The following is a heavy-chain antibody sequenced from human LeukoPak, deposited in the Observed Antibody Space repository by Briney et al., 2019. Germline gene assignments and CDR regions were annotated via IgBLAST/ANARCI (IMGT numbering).Heavy chain of an antibody. CDR2: ISWDGTT. V-gene: IGHV3-43*01. J-gene: IGHJ4*02. CDR3: VKDLSYESSGSFFDY. D-gene: IGHD3-22*01. CDR1: GFTVEDYT. Sequence: GGSLRLSCAASGFTVEDYTMHWVRQAPGKTLEWVSLISWDGTTYYTDSVKGRFTISRDNSKDSLYLQMDTLRSEDTAFYYCVKDLSYESSGSFFDYRGQGTLVTVS.